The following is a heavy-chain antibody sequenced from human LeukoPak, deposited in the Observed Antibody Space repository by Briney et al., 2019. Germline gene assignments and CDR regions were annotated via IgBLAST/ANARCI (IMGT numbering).Heavy chain of an antibody. CDR3: ARDGGSGWQLDY. Sequence: GGSLRLSCVGSGFNFDEYAMHWVRQPPGKGLEWVSSISSNSDDIGYADSVKGRFTISRDNSKNTLYLQMNSLRAEDTAVYYCARDGGSGWQLDYWGQGTLVTVSS. V-gene: IGHV3-9*01. CDR2: ISSNSDDI. J-gene: IGHJ4*02. D-gene: IGHD6-19*01. CDR1: GFNFDEYA.